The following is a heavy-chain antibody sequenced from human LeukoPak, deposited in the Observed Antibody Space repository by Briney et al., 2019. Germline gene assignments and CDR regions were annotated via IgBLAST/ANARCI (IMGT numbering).Heavy chain of an antibody. D-gene: IGHD6-19*01. CDR2: IYYSGGT. CDR3: ARFGYSSGWYVGY. Sequence: PSETLSLTCTVSGGSISSSSYYWGWIRQPPGKGLEWIGSIYYSGGTYYNPSLKSRVTISVDTSKNQFSLKLSSVTAADTAVYYCARFGYSSGWYVGYWGQGTLVTVSS. J-gene: IGHJ4*02. CDR1: GGSISSSSYY. V-gene: IGHV4-39*01.